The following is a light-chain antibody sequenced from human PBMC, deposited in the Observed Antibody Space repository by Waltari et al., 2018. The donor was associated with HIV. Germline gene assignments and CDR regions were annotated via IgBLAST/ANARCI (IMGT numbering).Light chain of an antibody. CDR2: TNN. J-gene: IGLJ3*02. Sequence: QSVLTPPPSASATPGPRVTISSAGSSPHIATTTVNCYQQLPGTAPKLLIYTNNQRPSGVPARFSGSKSGTSASLAISGRQSDDDAEYYCATWDDSLNGWVFGGGTRLTVL. CDR1: SPHIATTT. V-gene: IGLV1-44*01. CDR3: ATWDDSLNGWV.